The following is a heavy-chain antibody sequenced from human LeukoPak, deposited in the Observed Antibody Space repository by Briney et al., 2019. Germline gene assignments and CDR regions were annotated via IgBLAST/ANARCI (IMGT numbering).Heavy chain of an antibody. J-gene: IGHJ4*02. CDR2: IHYDGTNK. CDR1: GFTFSSYG. D-gene: IGHD5-12*01. Sequence: GGSLRLSCAASGFTFSSYGMHWVRQAPGKGLEWVAFIHYDGTNKYYADSVKGRFTISRDNSNNTLYLQMNSLRAEDTAVYYCAKRAIVATIVDWGQGTLVTVSS. CDR3: AKRAIVATIVD. V-gene: IGHV3-30*02.